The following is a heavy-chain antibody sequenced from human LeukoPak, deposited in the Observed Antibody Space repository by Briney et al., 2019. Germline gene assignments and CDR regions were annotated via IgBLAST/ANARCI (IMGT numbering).Heavy chain of an antibody. V-gene: IGHV3-48*04. CDR2: ISSSSSTI. CDR3: ARDLMNIPGY. J-gene: IGHJ4*02. Sequence: PGGSLRLSCAASGFTFSSYSMNWVRQAPGKGLEWVSYISSSSSTIYYADSVKGRFTISRDNAKNSLYLQTNSLRAEDTAVYYCARDLMNIPGYWGQGTLVTVSS. D-gene: IGHD2/OR15-2a*01. CDR1: GFTFSSYS.